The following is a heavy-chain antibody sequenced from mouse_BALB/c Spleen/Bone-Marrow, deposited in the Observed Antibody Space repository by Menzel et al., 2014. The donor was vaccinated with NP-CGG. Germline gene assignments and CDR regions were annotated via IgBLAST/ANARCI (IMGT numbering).Heavy chain of an antibody. CDR3: ARLDGYYVAMDY. CDR1: GYTFTDYN. V-gene: IGHV1S29*02. J-gene: IGHJ4*01. D-gene: IGHD2-3*01. CDR2: IYPYNGGT. Sequence: VQLQQPGPELVKPGASVKISCKASGYTFTDYNMHWVKQSHGKSLECIGYIYPYNGGTGYNQKFKSKATLTVDNSSSTAYMELRSLTSEDSAVYYCARLDGYYVAMDYWGQGTSVTVSS.